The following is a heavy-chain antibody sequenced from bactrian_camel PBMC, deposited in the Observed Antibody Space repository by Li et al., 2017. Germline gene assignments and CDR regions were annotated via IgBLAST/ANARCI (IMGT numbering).Heavy chain of an antibody. CDR2: IYTGGGSR. Sequence: VQLVESGGGSVQAGGSLRLSCAVSGFHSSLYCMGWFRQAPGREREGVAAIYTGGGSRNYADSVKGRFTISQEYAKKTVYLQMDSLKPEDTAMYYCAADPLSQYGGRCLMARYNYWGQGT. CDR3: AADPLSQYGGRCLMARYNY. V-gene: IGHV3S40*01. D-gene: IGHD6*01. J-gene: IGHJ4*01. CDR1: GFHSSLYC.